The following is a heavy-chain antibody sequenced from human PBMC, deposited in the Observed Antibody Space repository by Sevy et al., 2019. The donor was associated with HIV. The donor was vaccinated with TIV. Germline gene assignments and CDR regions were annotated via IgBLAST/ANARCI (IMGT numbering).Heavy chain of an antibody. J-gene: IGHJ6*02. D-gene: IGHD6-13*01. Sequence: GGSLRLSCAASGFTFSNAWMSWVRQAPGKGLEWVGRIKSKTDGGTTDYAAPVKGRFTISRDDSKNTLYLQMNSLKTDDTAVYYCTTDRRSWSYYYYGMDVWGQGTTVTVSS. CDR3: TTDRRSWSYYYYGMDV. CDR2: IKSKTDGGTT. CDR1: GFTFSNAW. V-gene: IGHV3-15*01.